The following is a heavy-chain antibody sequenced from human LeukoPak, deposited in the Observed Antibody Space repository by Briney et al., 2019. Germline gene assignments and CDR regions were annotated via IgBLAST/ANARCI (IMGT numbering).Heavy chain of an antibody. V-gene: IGHV4-39*01. CDR1: GGSISTYY. Sequence: SETLSLTCTLSGGSISTYYWGWIRQPPGKGLEWIGSIYYSGSTYYNPSLKSRVTISVDTSKNQFSLKLSSVTAADTAVYYCATTTGRGIMITFGGVIVYWGQGTLVTVSS. CDR3: ATTTGRGIMITFGGVIVY. CDR2: IYYSGST. J-gene: IGHJ4*02. D-gene: IGHD3-16*02.